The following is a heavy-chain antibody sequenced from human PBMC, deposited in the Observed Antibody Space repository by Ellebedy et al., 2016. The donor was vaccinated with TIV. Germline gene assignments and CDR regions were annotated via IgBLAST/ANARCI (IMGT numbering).Heavy chain of an antibody. CDR1: GFIISGDW. CDR3: AKVVRSSTRCRQCMDV. D-gene: IGHD2-2*01. V-gene: IGHV3-7*01. J-gene: IGHJ6*02. Sequence: GESLKISCAASGFIISGDWMSWVRQAPGKGLEWVAHINPDGSAEYYVDSVKGRFTISRDNAKRSLFLQMNSLRAEDTAVYYCAKVVRSSTRCRQCMDVWGQGTTVTVSS. CDR2: INPDGSAE.